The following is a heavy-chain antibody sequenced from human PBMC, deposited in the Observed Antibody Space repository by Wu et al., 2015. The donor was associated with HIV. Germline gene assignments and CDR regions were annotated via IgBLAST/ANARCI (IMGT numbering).Heavy chain of an antibody. CDR2: ISGYNGHT. Sequence: QSGIKIQKPGTSVKVSCQASHFSFGSYSFSWVRQGPGQGLEWLGWISGYNGHTVFADKFQHRITLTRDIGTYLITMDLRNLTSDDTAQYYCARDGNLVSPLWKGGDDGDLDVWGQGLWSSSP. D-gene: IGHD4-17*01. CDR3: ARDGNLVSPLWKGGDDGDLDV. V-gene: IGHV1-18*01. CDR1: HFSFGSYS. J-gene: IGHJ4*01.